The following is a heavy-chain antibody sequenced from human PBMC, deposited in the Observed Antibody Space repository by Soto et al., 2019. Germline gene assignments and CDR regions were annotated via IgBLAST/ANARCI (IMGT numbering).Heavy chain of an antibody. J-gene: IGHJ4*02. CDR1: GYTFTDYW. Sequence: PGESLKISCKGSGYTFTDYWIGWVRQLPGKGLEWMGIIYLGDSDTRYSPSFQGQVTISADKSISTAYLQWSSLKASDTAMYYCARQTYCSSTSCYTVDSWGQGTLVTVSS. CDR2: IYLGDSDT. D-gene: IGHD2-2*02. CDR3: ARQTYCSSTSCYTVDS. V-gene: IGHV5-51*01.